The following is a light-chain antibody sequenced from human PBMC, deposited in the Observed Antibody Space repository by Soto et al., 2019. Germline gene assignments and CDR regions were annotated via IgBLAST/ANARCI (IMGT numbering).Light chain of an antibody. V-gene: IGKV3-20*01. CDR1: QSVSSSY. Sequence: EIVLTQSPGTLSLSPGERATLSCRASQSVSSSYLAWYQQKPGQAPRLLIYGASSRATGIPDRFSGSGSGTDFTLTIRRLEPEDFAVYYCQQFGSSPWTFGQGTKVEIE. CDR2: GAS. J-gene: IGKJ1*01. CDR3: QQFGSSPWT.